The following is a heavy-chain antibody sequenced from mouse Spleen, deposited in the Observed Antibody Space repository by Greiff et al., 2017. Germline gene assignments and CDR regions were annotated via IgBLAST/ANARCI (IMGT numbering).Heavy chain of an antibody. J-gene: IGHJ2*01. CDR3: ARDKSSSFDY. D-gene: IGHD1-1*01. CDR2: ISSGGGST. Sequence: EVMLVESGGGLVKLGGSLKLSCAASGFTFSSYYMSWVRQTPEKRLEWVATISSGGGSTYYPDSVKGRFTISRDNAKNTLYLQMSSLNSEDTAVYYCARDKSSSFDYWGQGTTLTVSS. CDR1: GFTFSSYY. V-gene: IGHV5-9*01.